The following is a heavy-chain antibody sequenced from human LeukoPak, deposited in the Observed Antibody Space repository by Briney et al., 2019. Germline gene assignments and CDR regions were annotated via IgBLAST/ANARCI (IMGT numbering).Heavy chain of an antibody. CDR2: IFYSGST. V-gene: IGHV4-59*08. CDR1: GDSISNYY. J-gene: IGHJ5*02. CDR3: ARHGGGGSYLSRNWFDP. Sequence: SETLSLTCTVSGDSISNYYWSWIRQPPGKGLEWIGYIFYSGSTNYNPSLESRVTMSVDTSKNQFSVKLSSVTAADTAVYYCARHGGGGSYLSRNWFDPWGQGTLVTVSS. D-gene: IGHD1-26*01.